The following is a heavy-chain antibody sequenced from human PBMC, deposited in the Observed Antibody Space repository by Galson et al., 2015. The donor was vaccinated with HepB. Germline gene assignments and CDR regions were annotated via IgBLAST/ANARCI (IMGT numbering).Heavy chain of an antibody. D-gene: IGHD6-13*01. Sequence: SLRLSCAASGFTVSSNYMSWVRQAPGKGLEWVSVIYSGGSTYYADSVKGRFTISRDNSKNTLYLQMNSLRAEDTAAYYCARGRAGYSSSWYFWYFDLWGRGTLVTVSS. V-gene: IGHV3-53*01. J-gene: IGHJ2*01. CDR2: IYSGGST. CDR1: GFTVSSNY. CDR3: ARGRAGYSSSWYFWYFDL.